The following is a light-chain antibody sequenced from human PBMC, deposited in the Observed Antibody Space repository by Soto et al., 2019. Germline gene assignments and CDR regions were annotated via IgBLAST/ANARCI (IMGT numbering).Light chain of an antibody. J-gene: IGKJ3*01. V-gene: IGKV3-11*01. CDR2: DAS. CDR3: QQRSNWPPLFT. CDR1: QSVSSY. Sequence: EIVLTQSPATLSLSPGERATLSCRASQSVSSYLAWYQQKPGQAPRLLIYDASNRATGIPARFSGSGSGTDFTLTISSLEPEDFAVYYCQQRSNWPPLFTFGLGPKWISN.